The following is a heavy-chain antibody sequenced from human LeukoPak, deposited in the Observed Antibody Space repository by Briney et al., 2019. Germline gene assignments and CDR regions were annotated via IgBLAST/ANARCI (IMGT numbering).Heavy chain of an antibody. D-gene: IGHD2-8*02. CDR3: ARDQSWTTGFDV. Sequence: SQTLSLTCAISGDSVSSNSGTWNCIRQSPSRGLEWLGRTYYYRSEWYNHYAISVKSRAIISPDTSKNLFSLQLKFMTPEDTAVYYCARDQSWTTGFDVWGQGTIVTVSS. J-gene: IGHJ3*01. CDR1: GDSVSSNSGT. CDR2: TYYYRSEWYN. V-gene: IGHV6-1*01.